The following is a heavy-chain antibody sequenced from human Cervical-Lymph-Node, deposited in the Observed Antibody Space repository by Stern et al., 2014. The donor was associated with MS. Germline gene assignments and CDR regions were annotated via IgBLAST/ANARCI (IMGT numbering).Heavy chain of an antibody. CDR3: ALSSETSDRWYSLGYDL. V-gene: IGHV1-69*01. Sequence: VQLADSGVEVTKRGSSVKVSCKASGGTFSKFPSSWVRQAPGQGLYWMGGVFPVFGTPTYAQEFRGRVTITADVSTSTVYMELSSLRSDDTAVYSCALSSETSDRWYSLGYDLWGQGTLVTVSS. CDR1: GGTFSKFP. CDR2: VFPVFGTP. D-gene: IGHD6-13*01. J-gene: IGHJ5*02.